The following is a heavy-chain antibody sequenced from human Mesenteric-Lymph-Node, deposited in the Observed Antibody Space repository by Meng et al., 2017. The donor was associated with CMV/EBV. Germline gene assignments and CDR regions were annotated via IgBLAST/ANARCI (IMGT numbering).Heavy chain of an antibody. J-gene: IGHJ5*02. V-gene: IGHV4-31*03. CDR1: GGSIGSGGYY. CDR3: GTSVGGFCSIGGCWFDP. CDR2: IHDTGRT. Sequence: SETLSLTCTVSGGSIGSGGYYWGWIRQHPRRGLEWIGYIHDTGRTYFNPSLEGRVDISIDTSENQFSLRLSSVTAADTAVYYCGTSVGGFCSIGGCWFDPWGQGTLVTVSS. D-gene: IGHD2-2*01.